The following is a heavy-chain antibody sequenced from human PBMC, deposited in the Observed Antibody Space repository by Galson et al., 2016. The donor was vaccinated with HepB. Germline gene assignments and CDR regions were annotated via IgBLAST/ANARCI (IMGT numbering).Heavy chain of an antibody. V-gene: IGHV3-33*01. J-gene: IGHJ5*02. CDR1: GFTFSNYG. D-gene: IGHD6-6*01. CDR3: ARAGSTSSMGNWFDP. Sequence: SLRLSCAASGFTFSNYGMHWVRQAPGKGLEWVAIIWYDGSNKDYADSVKGRFTISRDNSKNTLYLQVNSLRAEDTAVYYCARAGSTSSMGNWFDPWGQGTLVTVSS. CDR2: IWYDGSNK.